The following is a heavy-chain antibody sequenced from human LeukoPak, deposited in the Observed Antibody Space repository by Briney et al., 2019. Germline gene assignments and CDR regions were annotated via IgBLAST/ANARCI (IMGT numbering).Heavy chain of an antibody. D-gene: IGHD1-26*01. Sequence: PSETLSLTCAVYGGSFSGYYWSWIRQPPGKGLEWIGEINHSGSTNYNPSLKSRVTISVDTSKNQFSLKLSSVTAADTAVYYCARPGGAHSFFDYWGQGTLVTVSS. J-gene: IGHJ4*02. CDR3: ARPGGAHSFFDY. V-gene: IGHV4-34*01. CDR1: GGSFSGYY. CDR2: INHSGST.